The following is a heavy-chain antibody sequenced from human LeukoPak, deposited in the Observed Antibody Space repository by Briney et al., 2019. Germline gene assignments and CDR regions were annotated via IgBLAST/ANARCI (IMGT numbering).Heavy chain of an antibody. Sequence: GGSLRLSCAASGFTFSSYWMSWVRQAPGKGLEWVSGISGSGGKTYYADSVKGRFIISRDNSKSTLYLQMNSLRAEDTAVYYCAKVVDCGGDCYSDYWGQGSLVTVSS. D-gene: IGHD2-21*02. V-gene: IGHV3-23*01. J-gene: IGHJ4*02. CDR1: GFTFSSYW. CDR3: AKVVDCGGDCYSDY. CDR2: ISGSGGKT.